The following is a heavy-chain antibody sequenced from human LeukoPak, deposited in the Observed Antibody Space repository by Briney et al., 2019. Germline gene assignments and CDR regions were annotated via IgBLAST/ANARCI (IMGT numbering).Heavy chain of an antibody. Sequence: SETLSLTCTVSGGSISSYYWSWIRQPSGKGLEWIGYIYYSGSTNYNPSLKSRVTISVDTSKNQFSLKLSSVTAADTAVYYCARDDILTGYPLDYWGQGTLVTVSS. D-gene: IGHD3-9*01. CDR2: IYYSGST. CDR3: ARDDILTGYPLDY. J-gene: IGHJ4*02. CDR1: GGSISSYY. V-gene: IGHV4-59*01.